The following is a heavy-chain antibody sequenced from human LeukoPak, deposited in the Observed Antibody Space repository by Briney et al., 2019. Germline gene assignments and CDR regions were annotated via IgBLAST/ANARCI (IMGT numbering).Heavy chain of an antibody. J-gene: IGHJ4*02. CDR2: ISSSSSTI. CDR1: GFTFSSCS. D-gene: IGHD5-24*01. CDR3: AKGGDGYNEDYFDY. Sequence: GGSLRLSCAASGFTFSSCSMNWVRQAPGKGLEWVSYISSSSSTIYYADSVKGRFTISRDNAKDTLYLQMNSLRAEDTAVYYCAKGGDGYNEDYFDYWGQGTLVTVSS. V-gene: IGHV3-48*01.